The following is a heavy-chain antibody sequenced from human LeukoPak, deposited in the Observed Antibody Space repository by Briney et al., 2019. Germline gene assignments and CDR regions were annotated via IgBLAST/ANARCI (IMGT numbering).Heavy chain of an antibody. J-gene: IGHJ4*02. CDR1: GGSMTPYH. CDR2: LHISGNK. Sequence: SETLSLTCTVSGGSMTPYHWTWIRQPAGMGLEWIGRLHISGNKNYNPSLKGRVTISLDTSKNQFSLEMTSVTAADTAVYFCARDPLRSSFDSWGRGILVTVSS. D-gene: IGHD6-13*01. CDR3: ARDPLRSSFDS. V-gene: IGHV4-4*07.